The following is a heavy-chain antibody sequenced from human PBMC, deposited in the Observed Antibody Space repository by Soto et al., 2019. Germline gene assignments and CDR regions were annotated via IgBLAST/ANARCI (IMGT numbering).Heavy chain of an antibody. D-gene: IGHD1-26*01. CDR1: GFTFSTYW. Sequence: GGSLRLSCAASGFTFSTYWISWVRQAPGKGLEWVANIKQDGSEKYYVDSVKCRFTISRDNAKNPLYLEMNSLRAEDTAVYYCARIKYHNSGSIFDHWGQGTLVTVSS. J-gene: IGHJ4*02. CDR3: ARIKYHNSGSIFDH. V-gene: IGHV3-7*03. CDR2: IKQDGSEK.